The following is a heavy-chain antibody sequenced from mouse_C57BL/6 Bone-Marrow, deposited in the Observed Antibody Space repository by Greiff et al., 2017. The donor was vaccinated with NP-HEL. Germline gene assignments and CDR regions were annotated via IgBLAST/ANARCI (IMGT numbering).Heavy chain of an antibody. Sequence: VQLQQSGAELARPGASVKLSCKASGYTFTSYGISWVKQRTGQGLEWIGEIYPRSGNTYYNEKFKGKATLTADKSSSTAYMELRSLTSEDSAVYFWARQGGYGSSDWYFDVWGTGTTVTVSS. D-gene: IGHD1-1*01. CDR3: ARQGGYGSSDWYFDV. CDR2: IYPRSGNT. CDR1: GYTFTSYG. V-gene: IGHV1-81*01. J-gene: IGHJ1*03.